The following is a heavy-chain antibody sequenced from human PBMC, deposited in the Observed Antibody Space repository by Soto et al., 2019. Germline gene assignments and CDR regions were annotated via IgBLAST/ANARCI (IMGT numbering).Heavy chain of an antibody. CDR2: INHSGST. D-gene: IGHD2-15*01. J-gene: IGHJ6*02. Sequence: SENLSLTSAVQGGSFSGYYWTWIRQPPGKGLEWIGEINHSGSTNYNPSLKSRGTISVDTSKNQFSLKLSSVSAADTAVYYCAREFRYCSGGSCHVGYYYYGMEVWGQGTTVT. CDR1: GGSFSGYY. V-gene: IGHV4-34*01. CDR3: AREFRYCSGGSCHVGYYYYGMEV.